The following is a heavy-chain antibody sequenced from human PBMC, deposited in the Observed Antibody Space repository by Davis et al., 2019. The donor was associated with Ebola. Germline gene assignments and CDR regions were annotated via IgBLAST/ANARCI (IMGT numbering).Heavy chain of an antibody. CDR3: AVDYGPRYYYYYMDV. D-gene: IGHD4-17*01. V-gene: IGHV4-59*01. CDR1: GGSISSYY. CDR2: IYYSGST. J-gene: IGHJ6*02. Sequence: SETLSLTCTVSGGSISSYYWSWIRQPPGKGLEWIGYIYYSGSTNYNPSLKSRLTISVDTSKNQFSLKLSSLTAADTAVYYCAVDYGPRYYYYYMDVWGQGTTVTVSS.